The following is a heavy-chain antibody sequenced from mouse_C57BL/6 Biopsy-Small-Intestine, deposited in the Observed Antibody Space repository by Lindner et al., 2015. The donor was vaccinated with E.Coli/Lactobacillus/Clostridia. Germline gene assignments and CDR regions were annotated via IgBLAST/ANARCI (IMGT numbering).Heavy chain of an antibody. CDR1: GYTFTSYA. J-gene: IGHJ1*01. Sequence: VKVSCKASGYTFTSYAMNWVRQAPGQGLEWMGWINTNTGNPTYAQGFTDRFVFSLDTSVSTAYLQISSLEAEDTAIYYCARGLIHFDLWGRGTLVTVSS. V-gene: IGHV9-3*02. CDR2: INTNTGNP. CDR3: ARGLIHFDL.